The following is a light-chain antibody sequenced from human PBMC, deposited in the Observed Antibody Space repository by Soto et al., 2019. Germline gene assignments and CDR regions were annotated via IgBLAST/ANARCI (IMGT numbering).Light chain of an antibody. J-gene: IGKJ5*01. CDR2: DVS. V-gene: IGKV1-33*01. Sequence: DIQMTQSPSSLSASIGDTVTIPCQASQDIRKYLNWYQKKSGKAPKLLIYDVSKLETGVPSRFSGSGSGTDFTFTISSLQPEDIATYFCQQYDDLPITFGQGTRLEI. CDR3: QQYDDLPIT. CDR1: QDIRKY.